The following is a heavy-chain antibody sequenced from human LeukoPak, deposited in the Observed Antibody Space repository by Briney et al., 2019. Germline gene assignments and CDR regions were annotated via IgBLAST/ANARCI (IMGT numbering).Heavy chain of an antibody. CDR3: ARDLVGAAYFDY. V-gene: IGHV4-39*02. Sequence: SETLSLTCTVSGGSLSSSSYYWGWVRQPPGTGLEWIGSIYYSGSTYYNPSLKSRVTISVDTSKNQFSLKLSSVTAADTAVYYCARDLVGAAYFDYWGQGTLVTVSS. CDR2: IYYSGST. J-gene: IGHJ4*02. CDR1: GGSLSSSSYY. D-gene: IGHD1-26*01.